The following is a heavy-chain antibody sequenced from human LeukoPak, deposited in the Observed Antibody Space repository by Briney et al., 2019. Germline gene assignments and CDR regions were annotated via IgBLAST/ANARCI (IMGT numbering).Heavy chain of an antibody. D-gene: IGHD1-1*01. CDR2: INPRPGST. CDR1: GYTFSNYY. J-gene: IGHJ4*02. Sequence: GASVKVSCKASGYTFSNYYMHWVRQAPGQGLESMGIINPRPGSTSYAQKFQGRVTITADESTSTAYMELSSLRSEDTAVYYCARDLGSQLVDYWGQGTLVTVSS. V-gene: IGHV1-46*01. CDR3: ARDLGSQLVDY.